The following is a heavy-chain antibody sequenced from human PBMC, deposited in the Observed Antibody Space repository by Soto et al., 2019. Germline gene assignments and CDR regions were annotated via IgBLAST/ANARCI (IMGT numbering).Heavy chain of an antibody. CDR1: GGSFSGYY. D-gene: IGHD3-10*01. Sequence: PSETLSLTCAVYGGSFSGYYWSWIRQPPGKGLEWIGEINHSGSTNYNPSLKSRVTISVDTSKNQLSLKLSSVTAADTAVYYCARSLWFGELGGFDYWGQGTLVTVSS. J-gene: IGHJ4*02. CDR2: INHSGST. CDR3: ARSLWFGELGGFDY. V-gene: IGHV4-34*01.